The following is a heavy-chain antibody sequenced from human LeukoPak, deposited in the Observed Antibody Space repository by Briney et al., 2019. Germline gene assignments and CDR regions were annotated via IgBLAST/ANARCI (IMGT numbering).Heavy chain of an antibody. V-gene: IGHV3-30*02. CDR2: IRYDGSND. CDR1: GFTFTRYG. J-gene: IGHJ4*02. CDR3: TKDSEMGATNYFDY. Sequence: GGSLRLSCAASGFTFTRYGMHWVRQAPGKGLEWVAFIRYDGSNDYYTDSVKGRFAISRDNSKNTLYLQMNSLRAEDTAVYFCTKDSEMGATNYFDYWGQGTLVTVSS. D-gene: IGHD1-26*01.